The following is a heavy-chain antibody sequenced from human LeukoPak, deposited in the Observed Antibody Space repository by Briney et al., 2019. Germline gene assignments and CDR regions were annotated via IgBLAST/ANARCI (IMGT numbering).Heavy chain of an antibody. CDR1: GGTFSSYA. V-gene: IGHV1-69*13. J-gene: IGHJ6*03. Sequence: SVKVSCKASGGTFSSYAISWVRQAPGQGLEWMGGIIPIFGTANYAQKFQGRVTITADESTSTAYMELSSLRSEDTAVYYCARGGGWRERYYYMDVWGKGTTVTISS. CDR3: ARGGGWRERYYYMDV. CDR2: IIPIFGTA. D-gene: IGHD5-24*01.